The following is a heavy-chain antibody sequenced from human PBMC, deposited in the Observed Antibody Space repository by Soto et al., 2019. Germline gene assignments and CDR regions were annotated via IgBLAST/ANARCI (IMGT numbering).Heavy chain of an antibody. CDR3: ARLLYGSGSYNSYGMDV. CDR1: GGSISSYY. J-gene: IGHJ6*02. V-gene: IGHV4-59*04. CDR2: IYYSGST. D-gene: IGHD3-10*01. Sequence: SETLSLTCTVSGGSISSYYWSWIRQPPGKGLEWIGYIYYSGSTYYNPSLKSRVTISVDTSKNQFSLKLSSVTAADTAVYYCARLLYGSGSYNSYGMDVWGQGTTVTVSS.